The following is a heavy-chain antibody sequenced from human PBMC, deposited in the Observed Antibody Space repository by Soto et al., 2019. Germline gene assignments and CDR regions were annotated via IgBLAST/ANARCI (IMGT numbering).Heavy chain of an antibody. CDR2: INAGNGNT. J-gene: IGHJ5*02. CDR3: ASEIPPNPPYYVFWGVYSA. D-gene: IGHD3-3*01. V-gene: IGHV1-3*01. Sequence: ASVKVSCKASGYTFTSYAMHWVRQAPGQRLEWMGWINAGNGNTKYSQKFQGRVTITRDTSASTAYMELSSLRSEDTAVYYCASEIPPNPPYYVFWGVYSAWGKEPLVPVS. CDR1: GYTFTSYA.